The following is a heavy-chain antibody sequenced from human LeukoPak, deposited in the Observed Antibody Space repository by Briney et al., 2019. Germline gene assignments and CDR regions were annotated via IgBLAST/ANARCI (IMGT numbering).Heavy chain of an antibody. D-gene: IGHD2-21*01. CDR2: IYYRGST. Sequence: SETLSLTCTVSGGSISNYYWSWIRQPPGKGLEWIGYIYYRGSTNYNPSLKSRVTISVDTSENQFSLKLSSVTATDTAVYYCARVVPLNWFDPWGQGTLVTVSS. J-gene: IGHJ5*02. CDR3: ARVVPLNWFDP. V-gene: IGHV4-59*12. CDR1: GGSISNYY.